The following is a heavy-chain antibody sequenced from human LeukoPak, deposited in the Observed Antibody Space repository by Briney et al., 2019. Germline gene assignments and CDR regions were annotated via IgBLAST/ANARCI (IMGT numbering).Heavy chain of an antibody. D-gene: IGHD3-22*01. V-gene: IGHV3-7*01. J-gene: IGHJ4*02. CDR1: GFTFSSYW. CDR2: IKQDGSEK. Sequence: PGGSLRLSCAASGFTFSSYWMTGVRQAPGKGLEWVANIKQDGSEKYYVDSVKGRFTISRDNAKNSLYLQMNSLRAEDTAVYYCARAPYYDSSCYDYWGQGTLVTVSS. CDR3: ARAPYYDSSCYDY.